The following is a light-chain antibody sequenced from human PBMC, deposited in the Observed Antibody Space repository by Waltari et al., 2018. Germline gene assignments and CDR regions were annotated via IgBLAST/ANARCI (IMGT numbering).Light chain of an antibody. CDR2: GVN. Sequence: DIQMTQSPSSLSASVGDRVTITCRASQSVNNDLNWYQQKPGTAPRVLIYGVNNLQGGVPSRFSGSGSGTHFTLTISSLQPEDFGTYYCQQSYSTPYTFGQGTKLEIK. CDR1: QSVNND. CDR3: QQSYSTPYT. J-gene: IGKJ2*01. V-gene: IGKV1-39*01.